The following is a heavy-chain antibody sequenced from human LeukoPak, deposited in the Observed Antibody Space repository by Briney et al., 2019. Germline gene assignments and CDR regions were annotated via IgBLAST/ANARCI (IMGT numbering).Heavy chain of an antibody. D-gene: IGHD3-22*01. CDR1: GFTFSSYR. J-gene: IGHJ4*02. CDR3: ARDSGDSSGDDY. V-gene: IGHV3-21*01. CDR2: ISSSSSYI. Sequence: GGSLRLSCAASGFTFSSYRMNWVRQAPGKGLEWVSSISSSSSYIYYADSVKGRFTISRDNAKNSLYLQMNSLRAEDTAVYYCARDSGDSSGDDYWGQGTLVTVSS.